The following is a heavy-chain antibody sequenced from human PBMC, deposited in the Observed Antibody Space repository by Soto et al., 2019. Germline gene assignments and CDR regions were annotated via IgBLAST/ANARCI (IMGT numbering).Heavy chain of an antibody. CDR1: GVTFTRYS. Sequence: KSWGSLRPACAASGVTFTRYSMNFFRHSPWKWLEWVSSISSTTNYIYYGDSMKGRFTISRDNAKNSLYLEMNSLRAEDTAVYYCARESEDLTSNFDYWGQGTLVTVSS. CDR3: ARESEDLTSNFDY. CDR2: ISSTTNYI. V-gene: IGHV3-21*06. J-gene: IGHJ4*02.